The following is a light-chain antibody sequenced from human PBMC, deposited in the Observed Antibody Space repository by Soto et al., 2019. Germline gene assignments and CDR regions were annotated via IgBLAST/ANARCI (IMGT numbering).Light chain of an antibody. CDR2: AAS. J-gene: IGKJ1*01. Sequence: DIEMTQSPSSLAASAGDSVTISCRASQCIGTYLAWFQQKPGQVPKLLIYAASTLRPGVPSRFSGSGSGTDFTLTISSLQPEDVATYYCHKYNVAPRTFGQGTKVEI. CDR3: HKYNVAPRT. CDR1: QCIGTY. V-gene: IGKV1-27*01.